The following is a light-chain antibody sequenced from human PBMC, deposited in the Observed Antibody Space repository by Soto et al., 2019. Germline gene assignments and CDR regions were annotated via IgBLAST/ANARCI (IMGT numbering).Light chain of an antibody. J-gene: IGLJ2*01. V-gene: IGLV3-9*01. CDR3: QVWDSSTVV. CDR2: RDS. CDR1: NIGSKN. Sequence: SYELTQPLSVSVALGQTARITCGGNNIGSKNVHWYQQKPGQAPVLVIYRDSNRPSGIPERSSGSNSGNTATLTISRAQAVDEADYYCQVWDSSTVVFGGGTKLTVL.